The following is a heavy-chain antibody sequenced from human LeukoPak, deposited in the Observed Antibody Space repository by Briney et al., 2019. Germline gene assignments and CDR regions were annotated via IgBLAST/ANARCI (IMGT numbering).Heavy chain of an antibody. CDR2: ISWNSGSI. V-gene: IGHV3-9*01. Sequence: GRSLRLSCAASGFTFDDYAMHWVRQAPGKGLEWVSGISWNSGSIGYADSVKGRFTISRDNAKNSLYLQMNSLRAEDTAVYYCARDPANVDAFDIWGQGTMVTVSS. J-gene: IGHJ3*02. D-gene: IGHD4/OR15-4a*01. CDR1: GFTFDDYA. CDR3: ARDPANVDAFDI.